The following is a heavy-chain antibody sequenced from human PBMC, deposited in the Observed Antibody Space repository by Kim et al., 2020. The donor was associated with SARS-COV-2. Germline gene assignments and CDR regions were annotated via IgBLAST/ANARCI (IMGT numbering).Heavy chain of an antibody. V-gene: IGHV6-1*01. D-gene: IGHD1-26*01. Sequence: KDYEVAMKSRMNINPDTSKNQLSLQLNSVTPEDTAMYYCAKGRGGAYDYWGQGTLVTVSS. CDR2: K. CDR3: AKGRGGAYDY. J-gene: IGHJ4*02.